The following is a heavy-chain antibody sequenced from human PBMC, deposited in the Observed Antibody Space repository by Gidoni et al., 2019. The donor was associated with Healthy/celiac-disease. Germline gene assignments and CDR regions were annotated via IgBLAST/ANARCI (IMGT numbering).Heavy chain of an antibody. CDR1: GFTFSSYG. CDR3: AKDSGSGYVGVGYYYGMDV. V-gene: IGHV3-30*18. CDR2: ISYDGSNK. D-gene: IGHD5-12*01. J-gene: IGHJ6*04. Sequence: QVQLVESAGGVVQPGRSLRLSCSASGFTFSSYGMHWVRQAPGKGLEWVAVISYDGSNKYYADAVKGRFTISRDNSKNTLYLQMNSLRAEDTAVYYCAKDSGSGYVGVGYYYGMDVWGKGTTVTVSS.